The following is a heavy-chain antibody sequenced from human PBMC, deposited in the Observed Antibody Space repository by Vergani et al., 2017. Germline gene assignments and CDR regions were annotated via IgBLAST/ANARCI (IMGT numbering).Heavy chain of an antibody. CDR1: GYTFTDYY. V-gene: IGHV1-69-2*01. J-gene: IGHJ6*02. CDR2: VDPEDGET. D-gene: IGHD3-10*01. CDR3: ASNKDGSGSYYNRYYYYGMDV. Sequence: VQLVQSGAEVKKPGATVKISCKVSGYTFTDYYMHWVQQAPGKGLEWMGLVDPEDGETIYAEKFQGRVTITADKSTSTAYMELSSLRSEDTAVYYCASNKDGSGSYYNRYYYYGMDVWGQGTTVTVSS.